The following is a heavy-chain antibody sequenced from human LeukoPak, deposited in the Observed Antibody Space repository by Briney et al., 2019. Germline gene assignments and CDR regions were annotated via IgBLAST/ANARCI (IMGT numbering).Heavy chain of an antibody. CDR3: ARDSGHTRGY. CDR2: IKQDGSEK. D-gene: IGHD6-25*01. CDR1: GFTFGIYW. J-gene: IGHJ4*02. Sequence: AGGSLRLSCAASGFTFGIYWMSWVRQAPGKGLEWVANIKQDGSEKYYGVSVKGRFTISRDNAKNSVYLQMNSLKAEDTAVYYCARDSGHTRGYWGQGTLVTVSS. V-gene: IGHV3-7*05.